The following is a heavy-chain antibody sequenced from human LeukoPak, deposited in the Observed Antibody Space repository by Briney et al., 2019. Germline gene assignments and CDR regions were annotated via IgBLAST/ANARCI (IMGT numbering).Heavy chain of an antibody. CDR2: INPNSGGT. CDR1: GYTFTGYY. CDR3: AGASMVRGVIAKGDWFDP. V-gene: IGHV1-2*04. Sequence: ASVKVSCKASGYTFTGYYMHWVRQAPGQGLEWMGWINPNSGGTNYAQKFQGWVTMTRDTSISTAYMELSRLRSDDTGVYYCAGASMVRGVIAKGDWFDPWGQGTLVTVSS. D-gene: IGHD3-10*01. J-gene: IGHJ5*02.